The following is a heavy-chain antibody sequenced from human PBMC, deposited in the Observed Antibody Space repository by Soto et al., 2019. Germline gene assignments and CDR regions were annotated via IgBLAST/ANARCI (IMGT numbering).Heavy chain of an antibody. V-gene: IGHV1-18*01. CDR3: ARASRLFGVVIFQHYDMDV. CDR1: GYTFSSYG. D-gene: IGHD3-3*01. J-gene: IGHJ6*02. Sequence: QVQLVQSGTEVKKPGASVKVSCKASGYTFSSYGISWVRQAPGQGLEWMGWISGYNGNTKYAQKLQGRVTMTTATATSTAYVELRSLSSDDTAVYYCARASRLFGVVIFQHYDMDVWGQGTTVTVSS. CDR2: ISGYNGNT.